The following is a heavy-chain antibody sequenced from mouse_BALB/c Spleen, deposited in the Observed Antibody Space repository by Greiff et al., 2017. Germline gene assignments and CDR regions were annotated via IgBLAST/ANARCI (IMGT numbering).Heavy chain of an antibody. CDR3: ATANWEPSFAY. D-gene: IGHD4-1*01. CDR2: ISYSGST. CDR1: GYSITSDYA. J-gene: IGHJ3*01. Sequence: EVKLMESGPGLVKPSQSLSLTCTVTGYSITSDYAWNWIRQFPGNKLEWMGYISYSGSTSYNPSLKSRISITRDTSKNQFFLQLNSVTTEDTATYYCATANWEPSFAYWGQGTLVTVSA. V-gene: IGHV3-2*02.